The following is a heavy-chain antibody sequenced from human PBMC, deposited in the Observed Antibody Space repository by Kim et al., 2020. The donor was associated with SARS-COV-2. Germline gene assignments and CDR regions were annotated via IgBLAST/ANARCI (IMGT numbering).Heavy chain of an antibody. Sequence: SETLSLTCTVSGGSISSSSYYWGWIRQPPGKGLEWIGSIYYSGSTYYNPSLKSRVTISVDTSKNQFSLKLSSVTAADTAVYYCARHLEYSSFVRVPGVFDIWGQGTMVTVSS. CDR2: IYYSGST. CDR3: ARHLEYSSFVRVPGVFDI. D-gene: IGHD6-6*01. CDR1: GGSISSSSYY. J-gene: IGHJ3*02. V-gene: IGHV4-39*01.